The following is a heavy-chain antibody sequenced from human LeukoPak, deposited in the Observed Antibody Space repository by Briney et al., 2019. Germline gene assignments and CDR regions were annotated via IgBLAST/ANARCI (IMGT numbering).Heavy chain of an antibody. J-gene: IGHJ4*02. V-gene: IGHV3-30*18. Sequence: PGGSLRLSRAASGFTFSSYGMHWVRQAPGKGLEWVAVISYDGSNKYYADSVKGRFTISRDNSKNTLYLQMNSLRAEDTAVYYCAKLGGVVPAANDYWGQGTLVTVSS. D-gene: IGHD2-2*01. CDR2: ISYDGSNK. CDR3: AKLGGVVPAANDY. CDR1: GFTFSSYG.